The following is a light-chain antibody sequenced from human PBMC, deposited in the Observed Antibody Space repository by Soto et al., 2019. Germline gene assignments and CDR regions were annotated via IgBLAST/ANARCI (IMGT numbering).Light chain of an antibody. Sequence: EIVTTQSPATLSVSPGERGTLSCRASQTVATNLAWYQQKPGQAPRLLIYHASTRATGIPARFSGSGSGTEFTLTISSLQSEDFAVYYCQQYNQWPPWTFGQGTKVDIK. CDR2: HAS. J-gene: IGKJ1*01. CDR3: QQYNQWPPWT. V-gene: IGKV3D-15*01. CDR1: QTVATN.